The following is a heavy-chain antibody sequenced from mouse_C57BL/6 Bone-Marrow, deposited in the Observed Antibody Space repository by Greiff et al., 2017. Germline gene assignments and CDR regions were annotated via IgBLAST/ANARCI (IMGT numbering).Heavy chain of an antibody. Sequence: VKLQESGPELVKPGASVKLSCKASGYTFTSYDINWVKQRPGQGLEWIGWIYPRDGSTKYNEKFKGKATLTVATSSSTAYLELHLLTSEDSAVYFCARLEVDGSSGGWYFDVWGTGTTVTVSS. D-gene: IGHD1-1*01. CDR3: ARLEVDGSSGGWYFDV. CDR2: IYPRDGST. V-gene: IGHV1-85*01. J-gene: IGHJ1*03. CDR1: GYTFTSYD.